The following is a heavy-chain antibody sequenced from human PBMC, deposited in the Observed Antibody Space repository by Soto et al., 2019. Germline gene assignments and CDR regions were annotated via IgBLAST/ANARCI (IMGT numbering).Heavy chain of an antibody. J-gene: IGHJ6*02. V-gene: IGHV3-30*18. CDR2: ISYDGSNK. Sequence: QVQLVESGGGVVQPGRSLRLSCAASGFTFSSYGMHWVRQAPGKGLEWVAVISYDGSNKYYADSVKGRFTISRDNSKNTLYLQMNSLRAEDKAVYYCAKEHGGGGSMDVWGQGTTVTVSS. D-gene: IGHD2-15*01. CDR3: AKEHGGGGSMDV. CDR1: GFTFSSYG.